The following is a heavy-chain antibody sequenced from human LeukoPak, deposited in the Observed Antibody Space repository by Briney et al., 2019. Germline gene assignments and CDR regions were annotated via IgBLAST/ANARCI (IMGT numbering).Heavy chain of an antibody. D-gene: IGHD3-10*01. Sequence: SGGSLRLSCAASGFTFSSYAMSWVRQAPGKGLEWVSAISGSGGSTYYADSVKGRFTISRDNSKDTLYLQMNSLRAEDTAVYYCAKDSPQYYYGSGSYYNVGYYYYYGMDVWGQGTTVTVSS. CDR2: ISGSGGST. CDR3: AKDSPQYYYGSGSYYNVGYYYYYGMDV. CDR1: GFTFSSYA. J-gene: IGHJ6*02. V-gene: IGHV3-23*01.